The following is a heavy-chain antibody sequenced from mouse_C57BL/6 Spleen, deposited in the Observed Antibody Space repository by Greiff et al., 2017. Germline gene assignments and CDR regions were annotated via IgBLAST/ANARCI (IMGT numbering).Heavy chain of an antibody. Sequence: EVQLVESGGDLVKPGGSLKLSCAASGFTFSSYGMSWVRQTPDKRLEWVATISPGGGYTNYQERVKGTVTISGDNAKNTLYLQISSLKSEDTAMYYCARQGDYGNYGYAMDYWGQGTSVTVSS. CDR3: ARQGDYGNYGYAMDY. J-gene: IGHJ4*01. CDR1: GFTFSSYG. D-gene: IGHD2-1*01. CDR2: ISPGGGYT. V-gene: IGHV5-6*01.